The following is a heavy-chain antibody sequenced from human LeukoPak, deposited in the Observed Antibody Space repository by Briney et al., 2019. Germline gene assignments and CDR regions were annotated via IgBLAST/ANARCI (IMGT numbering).Heavy chain of an antibody. D-gene: IGHD2/OR15-2a*01. CDR1: GGSFSGYY. J-gene: IGHJ4*02. CDR2: IYYTGST. Sequence: SETLSLTCAVYGGSFSGYYWSWIRQPPGKGLEWLGYIYYTGSTNYNPSLKSRVTISLDTPKNQFSLRLSSVTAADTAVYYCARDSNGYFDFWGQGILVTVSS. CDR3: ARDSNGYFDF. V-gene: IGHV4-59*01.